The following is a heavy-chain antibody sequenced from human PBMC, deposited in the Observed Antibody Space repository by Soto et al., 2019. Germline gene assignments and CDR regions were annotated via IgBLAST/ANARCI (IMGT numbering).Heavy chain of an antibody. J-gene: IGHJ6*03. CDR3: ARALPNYYYYYYMDV. Sequence: ASVKVSCKASGYTFTSYDINWVRQATGQGLEWMGWMNPNSGNTGYAQKFQGRVTMTRNTSISTAYMELSSLRSEDTAVYYCARALPNYYYYYYMDVWGKGTTVTVSS. CDR1: GYTFTSYD. CDR2: MNPNSGNT. V-gene: IGHV1-8*01.